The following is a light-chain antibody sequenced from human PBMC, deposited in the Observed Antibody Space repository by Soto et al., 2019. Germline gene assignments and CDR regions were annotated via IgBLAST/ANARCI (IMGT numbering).Light chain of an antibody. CDR1: QGISNY. V-gene: IGKV1-9*01. CDR3: PQDINFPWT. CDR2: TAS. Sequence: LYQSPSFLSAYVEDRVTLTCLASQGISNYLAWYQLKPVKAPKLLISTASSLQSGAPSRFSGSGSWTDFTLTISSLQPEDFATYYCPQDINFPWTFCQGTMADI. J-gene: IGKJ1*01.